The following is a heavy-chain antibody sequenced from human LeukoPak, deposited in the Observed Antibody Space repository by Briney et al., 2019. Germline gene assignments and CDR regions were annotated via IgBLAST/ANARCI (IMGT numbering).Heavy chain of an antibody. CDR2: IYDGGST. D-gene: IGHD3-22*01. CDR1: GFTVSSNY. J-gene: IGHJ4*02. V-gene: IGHV3-53*01. CDR3: AKSWCYDSSGYYPFDY. Sequence: PGGSLRLSCAASGFTVSSNYMTWVRQAPGKGLEWVSVIYDGGSTNYADSVKGRFTISRDNSKNTLYLQMNSLRAEDTAVYYCAKSWCYDSSGYYPFDYWGQGTLVTVSS.